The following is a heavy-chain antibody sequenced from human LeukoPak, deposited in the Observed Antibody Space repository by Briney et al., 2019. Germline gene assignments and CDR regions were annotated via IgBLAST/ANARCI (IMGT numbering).Heavy chain of an antibody. CDR1: GFTVSSNY. D-gene: IGHD6-13*01. CDR3: AKGQGPRIAAASDY. J-gene: IGHJ4*02. CDR2: ISGSGGST. Sequence: PGGSLRLSCAASGFTVSSNYMSWVRQAPGKGLEWVSAISGSGGSTYYADSVKGRFTISGDNSKNTLYLQMNSLRAEDTAVYYCAKGQGPRIAAASDYWGQGTLVTVSS. V-gene: IGHV3-23*01.